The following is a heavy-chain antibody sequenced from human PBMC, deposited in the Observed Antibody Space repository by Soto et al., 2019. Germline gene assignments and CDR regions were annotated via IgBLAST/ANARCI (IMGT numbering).Heavy chain of an antibody. CDR3: ARGGSRGDYPHGFDP. J-gene: IGHJ5*02. CDR1: GGSISSYY. CDR2: IYYSGST. V-gene: IGHV4-59*01. Sequence: SETLSLTCTVSGGSISSYYWSWIRQPPGKGLEWIGYIYYSGSTNYNPSLKSRVTISVDTSKNQFSLKLSSVTAADTAVYYCARGGSRGDYPHGFDPWGQGTLVTVSS. D-gene: IGHD4-17*01.